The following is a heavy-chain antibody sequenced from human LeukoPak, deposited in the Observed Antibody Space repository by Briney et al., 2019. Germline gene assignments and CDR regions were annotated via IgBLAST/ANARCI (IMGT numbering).Heavy chain of an antibody. J-gene: IGHJ4*02. CDR3: AKGRYDSSGPANTFDY. V-gene: IGHV3-23*01. Sequence: GGSLRLSCAASGFTFSSYAMSWVRQAPGKGLEWVSGISGSGGSTYYADSVKGQFAISRDNSKNTLYLQMNNLRAEDTALYYCAKGRYDSSGPANTFDYWGQGTLVTVSS. CDR2: ISGSGGST. CDR1: GFTFSSYA. D-gene: IGHD3-22*01.